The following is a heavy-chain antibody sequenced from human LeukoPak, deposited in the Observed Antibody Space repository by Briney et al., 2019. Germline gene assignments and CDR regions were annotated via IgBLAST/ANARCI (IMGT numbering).Heavy chain of an antibody. Sequence: ASVKVSCKASGGTFSSHTISWVRQAPGQGLEWMGSIIPILGIANHAQKFQGRVTITADKSTSTAYMELSSLRSEDTAVYYCARGAATPLVPRMNYGMDVWGQGTTVTVSS. CDR3: ARGAATPLVPRMNYGMDV. J-gene: IGHJ6*02. D-gene: IGHD2-15*01. CDR1: GGTFSSHT. CDR2: IIPILGIA. V-gene: IGHV1-69*02.